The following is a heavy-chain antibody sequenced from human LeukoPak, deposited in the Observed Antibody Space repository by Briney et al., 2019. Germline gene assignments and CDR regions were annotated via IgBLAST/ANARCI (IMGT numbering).Heavy chain of an antibody. Sequence: WETLSLTCTVSGYSISSGYYWGWIRQPPGKGLEWIGSIYHSGSTYYNPSLKSRVTISVDTSKNQFSLKLSSVTAADTAVYYCARGDYDILTAPLWGLDYWGQGTLVTVSS. CDR2: IYHSGST. CDR3: ARGDYDILTAPLWGLDY. V-gene: IGHV4-38-2*02. CDR1: GYSISSGYY. J-gene: IGHJ4*02. D-gene: IGHD3-9*01.